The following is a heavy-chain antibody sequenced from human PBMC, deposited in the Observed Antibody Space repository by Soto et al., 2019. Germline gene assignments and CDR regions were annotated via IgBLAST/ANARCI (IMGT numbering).Heavy chain of an antibody. CDR1: GGSFSSSSHY. V-gene: IGHV4-39*01. D-gene: IGHD2-8*01. CDR3: ARRSHTNWPAY. J-gene: IGHJ4*01. CDR2: IYYDGRT. Sequence: SETLSLTCTVSGGSFSSSSHYWVWIRQPPGKGLEWVGSIYYDGRTYYNASLKSRVTISVDTSKNQFSMKVNSVTVADTAVYYCARRSHTNWPAYWGHGTQVTVSS.